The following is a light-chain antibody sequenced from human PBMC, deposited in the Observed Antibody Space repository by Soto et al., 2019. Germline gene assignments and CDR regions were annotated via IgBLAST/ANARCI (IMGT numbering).Light chain of an antibody. Sequence: QSALTQPASVSGSPGQSITISCTGTSSDVGDYNYVSWYQQYPGEAPKVMIYDVSNRPSGVSNRFSGSKSGNTASLTISGLQAEDEADYYCSSYTRSNAVLFGGGTKVTVL. J-gene: IGLJ2*01. CDR2: DVS. V-gene: IGLV2-14*01. CDR1: SSDVGDYNY. CDR3: SSYTRSNAVL.